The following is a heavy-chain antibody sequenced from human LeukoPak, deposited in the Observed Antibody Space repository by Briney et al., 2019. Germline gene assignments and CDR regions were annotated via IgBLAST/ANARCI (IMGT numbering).Heavy chain of an antibody. D-gene: IGHD4-17*01. Sequence: GGSLRLSCAASGFTFSSYGMHWVRQAPGKGLEWVAVIWYDGSTKYYADSVKGRFTISRDNSKNTLYLQMNSLRAEDTAVYCCARDPYGDYLPDYWGQGTLVTVSS. CDR2: IWYDGSTK. V-gene: IGHV3-33*01. CDR3: ARDPYGDYLPDY. CDR1: GFTFSSYG. J-gene: IGHJ4*02.